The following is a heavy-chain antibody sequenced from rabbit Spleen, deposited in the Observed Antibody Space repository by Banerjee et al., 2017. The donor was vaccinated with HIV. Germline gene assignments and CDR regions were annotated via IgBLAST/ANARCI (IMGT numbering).Heavy chain of an antibody. Sequence: QSLEESGGDLVKPGASLTLTCTASGFSFSSSYYICWVRQAPGKGLEWIACIYAGDSDSTAYATWAKGRFTISKTSSTTVTLQMTSLTAADTATYFCARDLTSVIGWNFNLWGPGTLVTVS. CDR3: ARDLTSVIGWNFNL. J-gene: IGHJ4*01. CDR2: IYAGDSDST. V-gene: IGHV1S40*01. D-gene: IGHD1-1*01. CDR1: GFSFSSSYY.